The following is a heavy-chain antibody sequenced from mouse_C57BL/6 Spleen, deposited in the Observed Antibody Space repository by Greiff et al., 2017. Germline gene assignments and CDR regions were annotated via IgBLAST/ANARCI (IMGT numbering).Heavy chain of an antibody. D-gene: IGHD2-1*01. CDR2: IYPGGGYT. CDR1: GYTFTNYW. Sequence: QVQLQQSGAELVRPGTSVKMSCKASGYTFTNYWIGWAKQRPGHGLEWIGDIYPGGGYTNYNEKFKGKATLTADKSSSTAYMQFSSLTSEDSAIYYCARYYGNYFDYWGKGTTLTVSS. CDR3: ARYYGNYFDY. J-gene: IGHJ2*01. V-gene: IGHV1-63*01.